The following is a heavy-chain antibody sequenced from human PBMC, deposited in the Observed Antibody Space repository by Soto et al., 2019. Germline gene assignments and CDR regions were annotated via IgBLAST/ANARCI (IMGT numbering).Heavy chain of an antibody. CDR1: GFTFSSYA. D-gene: IGHD1-1*01. Sequence: GSLRLSCAASGFTFSSYAMHWVRQAPGKGLEWVAVISYDGSNKYYADSVKGRFTISRDNSRNTLYLQMNSLRAEDTAVYYCAGGTERDGMDVWGQGTTVTVSS. CDR3: AGGTERDGMDV. J-gene: IGHJ6*02. V-gene: IGHV3-30-3*01. CDR2: ISYDGSNK.